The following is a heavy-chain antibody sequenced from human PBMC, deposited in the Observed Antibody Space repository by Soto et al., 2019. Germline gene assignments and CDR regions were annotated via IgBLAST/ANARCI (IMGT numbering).Heavy chain of an antibody. CDR1: GYTLTELS. D-gene: IGHD6-19*01. CDR3: ATSSGIAVAGTWDY. V-gene: IGHV1-24*01. Sequence: GASVKVSCKVSGYTLTELSMHWVRQAPGKGLEWMGGFDPEDGETIYAQKYQGRVTMTEDTSTDTTYMKLSSLRSEDTAVYYCATSSGIAVAGTWDYWGQGTLVTVSS. J-gene: IGHJ4*02. CDR2: FDPEDGET.